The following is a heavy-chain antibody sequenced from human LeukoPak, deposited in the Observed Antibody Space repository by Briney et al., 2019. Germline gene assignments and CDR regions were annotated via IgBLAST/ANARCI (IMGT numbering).Heavy chain of an antibody. Sequence: SETLSLTCTVSGYSISSGYYWGWIRQPPGQGPEWIGSIYHSRSTYYNPSLKSRVTISVDTSKNQFSLKLSSVTAADTAVYYCARSVITFGGVIVIRYFDYWGQGTLVTVSS. CDR2: IYHSRST. J-gene: IGHJ4*02. CDR1: GYSISSGYY. V-gene: IGHV4-38-2*02. D-gene: IGHD3-16*02. CDR3: ARSVITFGGVIVIRYFDY.